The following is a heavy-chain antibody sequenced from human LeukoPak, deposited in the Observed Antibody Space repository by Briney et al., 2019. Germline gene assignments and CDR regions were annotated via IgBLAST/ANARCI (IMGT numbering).Heavy chain of an antibody. CDR1: GFTFSDYY. CDR3: ARTTVSLPFDY. D-gene: IGHD4-17*01. J-gene: IGHJ4*02. V-gene: IGHV3-11*04. CDR2: ISSSGSTI. Sequence: PGGSLRLSCAASGFTFSDYYMSWIRQAPGKGLEWVSYISSSGSTIYYADSVKGRFTISRDNSKNTLYLQMNSLRAEDTAVYYCARTTVSLPFDYWGQGTLVTVSS.